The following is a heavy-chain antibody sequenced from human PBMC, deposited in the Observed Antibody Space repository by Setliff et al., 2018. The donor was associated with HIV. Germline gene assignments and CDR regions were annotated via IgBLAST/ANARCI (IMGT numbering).Heavy chain of an antibody. CDR2: IDPNGGNT. V-gene: IGHV1-46*01. Sequence: ASVKVSCKTFGYRFTDFYVNWVRQAPGHGLEWMGIIDPNGGNTNFAQKFQGRVTMTRDTSTSTVYMELSSLTTDDTAVYYCAREAYSSSSVEIWGQGTLVTVSS. J-gene: IGHJ4*02. D-gene: IGHD6-13*01. CDR3: AREAYSSSSVEI. CDR1: GYRFTDFY.